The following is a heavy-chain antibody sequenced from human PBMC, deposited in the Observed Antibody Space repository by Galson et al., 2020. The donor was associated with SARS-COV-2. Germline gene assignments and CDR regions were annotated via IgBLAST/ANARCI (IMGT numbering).Heavy chain of an antibody. CDR1: GYTLTGLP. CDR2: FDPEDGET. J-gene: IGHJ5*01. CDR3: ATTTLLWFGELFYWFDY. V-gene: IGHV1-24*01. Sequence: ASVKVSCKVSGYTLTGLPMHWVRQAPGQGLEWMGSFDPEDGETIYAQKFQDRVTMTEDTSTDTAYMELSSLRSEDTAVYYCATTTLLWFGELFYWFDYWGQGTLVTVSS. D-gene: IGHD3-10*01.